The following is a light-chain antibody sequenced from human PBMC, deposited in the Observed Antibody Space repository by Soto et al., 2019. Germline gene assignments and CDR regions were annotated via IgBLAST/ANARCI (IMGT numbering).Light chain of an antibody. V-gene: IGKV1-33*01. Sequence: DIQMTQSPSSVSASVGDRVTISCQASQDISNYLNWYQHKEGKAPKLLIYDASNLETGVPSRFSGSGSGTDFTLTISSLQPEDIATYYCQKYDSLPLTFGPGTKVDIK. J-gene: IGKJ3*01. CDR2: DAS. CDR3: QKYDSLPLT. CDR1: QDISNY.